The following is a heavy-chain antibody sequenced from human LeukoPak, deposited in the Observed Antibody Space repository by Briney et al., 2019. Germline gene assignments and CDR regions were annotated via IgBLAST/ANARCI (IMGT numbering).Heavy chain of an antibody. D-gene: IGHD3-16*01. CDR1: GGTFSSYA. Sequence: SVKVPCKASGGTFSSYAISWVRQAPGQGLEWTGRIIPILGIANYAQKFQGRVTITADKSTSTACVELSSLRSEDTAVYYCARLGGGAYYYYYMDVWGKGTTVTVSS. CDR2: IIPILGIA. V-gene: IGHV1-69*04. J-gene: IGHJ6*03. CDR3: ARLGGGAYYYYYMDV.